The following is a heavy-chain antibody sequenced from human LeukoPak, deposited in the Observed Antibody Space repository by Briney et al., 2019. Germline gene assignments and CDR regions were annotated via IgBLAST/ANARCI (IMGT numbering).Heavy chain of an antibody. V-gene: IGHV3-30*04. D-gene: IGHD2-2*01. CDR3: ARGSWDIVVVPAAIEIGWFDP. CDR1: GFTFSSYA. Sequence: GGSLRLSCAASGFTFSSYAMHWVRQAPGKGLEWVAVISYDGSNKYYADSVKGRFTISRDNSKNTLYLRMNSLRAEDTAVYYCARGSWDIVVVPAAIEIGWFDPWGQGTLVTVSS. CDR2: ISYDGSNK. J-gene: IGHJ5*02.